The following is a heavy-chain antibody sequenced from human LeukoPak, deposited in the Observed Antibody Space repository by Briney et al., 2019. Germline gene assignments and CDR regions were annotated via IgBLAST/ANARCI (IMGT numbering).Heavy chain of an antibody. D-gene: IGHD4-17*01. Sequence: GGSLRLSCTASGFTFGDYAMSLVRQAPGKGLEWVGFIRSKAYGGTTEYAASVKGRFTISRDDSKSIAYLQMNSLKTEDTAVYYCTRDLQDYGDHYYYYYGMDVWGQGTTVTVSS. J-gene: IGHJ6*02. CDR3: TRDLQDYGDHYYYYYGMDV. CDR1: GFTFGDYA. CDR2: IRSKAYGGTT. V-gene: IGHV3-49*04.